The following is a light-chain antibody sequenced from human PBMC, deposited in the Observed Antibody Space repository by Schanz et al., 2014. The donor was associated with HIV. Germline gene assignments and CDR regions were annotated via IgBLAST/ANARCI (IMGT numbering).Light chain of an antibody. CDR2: DVS. Sequence: QSALTQPASVSASPGQSITISCTGISSDVGGFYSVSWYQQHPGKAPKLMIFDVSNRPSGVPDRFSGSKSGNTASLSISGLQAEDEADYYCSSYTASSTVIFGGGTKLTVL. J-gene: IGLJ2*01. CDR3: SSYTASSTVI. CDR1: SSDVGGFYS. V-gene: IGLV2-14*03.